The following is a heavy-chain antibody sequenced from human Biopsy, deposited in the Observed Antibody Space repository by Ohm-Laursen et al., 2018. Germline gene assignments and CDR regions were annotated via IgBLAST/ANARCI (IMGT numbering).Heavy chain of an antibody. CDR2: IHHSGST. Sequence: SDTLSLTCTVSGVSITAYYWSWIRQPPGRGLECIGNIHHSGSTNCNPSLKSRLTISVDTSKNQFSLKLGSVTAADTAVYYCARMDCSGGSCHYYSYGMDVWGQGTTVTVSS. V-gene: IGHV4-4*09. D-gene: IGHD2-15*01. CDR3: ARMDCSGGSCHYYSYGMDV. CDR1: GVSITAYY. J-gene: IGHJ6*02.